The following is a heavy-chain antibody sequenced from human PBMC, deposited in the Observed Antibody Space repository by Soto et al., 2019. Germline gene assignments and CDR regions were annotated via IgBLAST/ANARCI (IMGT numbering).Heavy chain of an antibody. CDR2: ISSSSGYI. V-gene: IGHV3-21*01. Sequence: GGSLRLSCTASGFNFNYYSMNWIRQAPGKGLEWVSSISSSSGYIYYADSVKGRFTISRDNAQNSLFLQMSSLRAEDTAVYYCAKDLEGYCTTTSCYTYFGLDVWGQGTTVTVSS. CDR3: AKDLEGYCTTTSCYTYFGLDV. D-gene: IGHD2-2*01. J-gene: IGHJ6*02. CDR1: GFNFNYYS.